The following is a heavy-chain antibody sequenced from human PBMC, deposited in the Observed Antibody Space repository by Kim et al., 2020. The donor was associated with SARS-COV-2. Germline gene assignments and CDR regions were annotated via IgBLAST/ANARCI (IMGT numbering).Heavy chain of an antibody. CDR3: ARDRYYDFWSGCYFDY. D-gene: IGHD3-3*01. J-gene: IGHJ4*02. V-gene: IGHV1-3*01. CDR1: VYTFTSYV. Sequence: ASVKVSCKASVYTFTSYVMYWVRQAPGQRLEWMGWINAGNANTKYSQKFQGRVTITRDTSASTAYMELSSLRSEDTAVYYCARDRYYDFWSGCYFDYWGQGTLVTVSS. CDR2: INAGNANT.